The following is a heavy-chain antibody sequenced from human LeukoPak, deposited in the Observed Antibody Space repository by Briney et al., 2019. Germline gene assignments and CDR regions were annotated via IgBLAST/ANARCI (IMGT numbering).Heavy chain of an antibody. D-gene: IGHD6-13*01. V-gene: IGHV3-21*01. Sequence: PGGSLRLSCAASGFTFSSYSMNWVRQAPGKGLEWVSSISSSSSYIYYADSVKGRFTISRDNAKNSLYLQMNSLRAEDTAVYYCARETSAISWYYYYYYMDVWGKGTTVTVSS. CDR1: GFTFSSYS. CDR2: ISSSSSYI. CDR3: ARETSAISWYYYYYYMDV. J-gene: IGHJ6*03.